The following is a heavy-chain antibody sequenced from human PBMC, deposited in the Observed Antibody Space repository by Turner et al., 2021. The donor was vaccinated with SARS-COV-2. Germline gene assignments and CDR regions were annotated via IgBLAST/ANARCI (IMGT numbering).Heavy chain of an antibody. CDR1: GFTFSSYW. V-gene: IGHV3-74*01. D-gene: IGHD2-15*01. CDR2: INSDGSST. Sequence: VQLVESGGGLLQPGGSLRLYCAASGFTFSSYWMHWVRQAPGKGLVWVSRINSDGSSTSYADSVKCRFTISRDNAKNTLYLQMNSRRAEDTAVYYCARDVVTATPGLDYWGQGTLVTVSS. CDR3: ARDVVTATPGLDY. J-gene: IGHJ4*02.